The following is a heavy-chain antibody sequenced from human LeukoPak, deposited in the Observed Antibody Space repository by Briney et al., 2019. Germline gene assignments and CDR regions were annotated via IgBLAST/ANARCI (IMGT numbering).Heavy chain of an antibody. D-gene: IGHD6-13*01. J-gene: IGHJ6*03. CDR3: AREFYGIAAAGSLNYYYMDV. Sequence: GGSLRLSCAASGFTVSSNYMSWVRQAPGKGLEWVLVTYSNGRTYYADSVKGRFTISRDNSKNTLYLQMNSLRAEDTAVYYCAREFYGIAAAGSLNYYYMDVWGKGTTVTISS. CDR1: GFTVSSNY. CDR2: TYSNGRT. V-gene: IGHV3-53*01.